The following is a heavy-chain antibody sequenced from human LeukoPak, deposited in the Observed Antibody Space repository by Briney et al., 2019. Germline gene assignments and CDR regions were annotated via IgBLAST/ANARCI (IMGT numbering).Heavy chain of an antibody. CDR1: GFTFSNYA. V-gene: IGHV3-23*01. CDR3: AKEKQRNFDY. CDR2: ISGSGDST. J-gene: IGHJ4*02. Sequence: GGSLRLSCAASGFTFSNYAMSWVRQAPGKGLEWVSGISGSGDSTYYGDSMKGRFTISRDNSKNTLYLQMNSLRAEDTAVYYCAKEKQRNFDYWGQGTLVTVSS.